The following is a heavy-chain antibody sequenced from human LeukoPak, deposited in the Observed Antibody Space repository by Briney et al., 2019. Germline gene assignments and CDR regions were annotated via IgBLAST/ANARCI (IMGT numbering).Heavy chain of an antibody. J-gene: IGHJ6*03. CDR3: ARGPEPPYYYYYYMDV. V-gene: IGHV4-34*01. CDR2: INHSGST. D-gene: IGHD1-14*01. Sequence: SETLSLTCAVYGGSFSDHYWNWIRQTPGKGLEWIGEINHSGSTNYNPSLKSRVTISVDTSKNQFSLKLSSVTAADTAVYYCARGPEPPYYYYYYMDVWGKGTTVTVSS. CDR1: GGSFSDHY.